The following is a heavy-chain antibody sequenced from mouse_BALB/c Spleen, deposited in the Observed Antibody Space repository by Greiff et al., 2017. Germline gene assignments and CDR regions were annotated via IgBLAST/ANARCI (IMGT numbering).Heavy chain of an antibody. CDR2: IDPSDSYT. J-gene: IGHJ2*01. V-gene: IGHV1-69*02. D-gene: IGHD1-1*01. Sequence: QVQLQQPGAELVKPGASVKLSCKASGYTFTSYWMHWVKQRPGQGLEWIGEIDPSDSYTNYNQKFKGKATLTVDKSSSTAYMQLSSLTSEDSAVYYCARRGSSYRFDYWGQGTTLTVSS. CDR1: GYTFTSYW. CDR3: ARRGSSYRFDY.